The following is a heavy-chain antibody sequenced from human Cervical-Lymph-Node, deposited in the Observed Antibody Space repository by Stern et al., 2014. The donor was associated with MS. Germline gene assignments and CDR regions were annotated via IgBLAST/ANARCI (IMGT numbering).Heavy chain of an antibody. D-gene: IGHD6-13*01. CDR3: ARDKGSSSFDY. J-gene: IGHJ4*02. CDR1: GYTFTGYD. V-gene: IGHV1-2*02. CDR2: INRNSGGT. Sequence: QDQLVQSGAEVRKPGASVKVSCKASGYTFTGYDMHWVRQAPGQGLEWMGWINRNSGGTNYAQKFQGRVTMTRDTSISTAYMELSRLRSDDTAIYYCARDKGSSSFDYWGQGTLVTVSS.